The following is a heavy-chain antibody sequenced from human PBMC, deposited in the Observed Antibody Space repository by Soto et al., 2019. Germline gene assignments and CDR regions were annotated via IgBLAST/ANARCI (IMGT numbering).Heavy chain of an antibody. CDR3: AVAGDRSGWSKSDY. D-gene: IGHD6-19*01. CDR2: IIPILGIA. J-gene: IGHJ4*02. V-gene: IGHV1-69*02. Sequence: PGGSLRLSCAASGFTFSSYTISWVRQAPGQGLEWMGRIIPILGIANYAQKFQGRVTITADKSTSTAYMELSSLRSEDTAVYYCAVAGDRSGWSKSDYWGQGTLVTVSS. CDR1: GFTFSSYT.